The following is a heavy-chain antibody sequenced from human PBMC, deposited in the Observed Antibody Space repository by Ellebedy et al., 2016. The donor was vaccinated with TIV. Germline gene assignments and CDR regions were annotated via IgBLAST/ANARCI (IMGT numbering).Heavy chain of an antibody. CDR1: GYTFTSYD. D-gene: IGHD5-18*01. Sequence: AASVKVSCKASGYTFTSYDIIWVRQATGQGLEWMGWMNPHSGSADYAQKFQGRLTMTRDTSKSTAYMELSSLSSEDTAVYYCAKDIGGHSYGAFDNWGQGTLVTVSS. V-gene: IGHV1-8*01. CDR3: AKDIGGHSYGAFDN. J-gene: IGHJ4*02. CDR2: MNPHSGSA.